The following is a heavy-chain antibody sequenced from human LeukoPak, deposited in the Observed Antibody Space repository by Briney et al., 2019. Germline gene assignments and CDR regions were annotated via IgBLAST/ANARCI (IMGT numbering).Heavy chain of an antibody. CDR1: GLKFTQAW. D-gene: IGHD6-19*01. J-gene: IGHJ4*02. V-gene: IGHV3-15*05. CDR3: STDSSGSKY. Sequence: GGSLRLSCAASGLKFTQAWMSWVRQAPGKGREWVGRIKSMSDGGTTDYGAAVKGRFTISRDDSKQMSSLQMKSLKAEDTAVYYCSTDSSGSKYWGQGTLVTVSS. CDR2: IKSMSDGGTT.